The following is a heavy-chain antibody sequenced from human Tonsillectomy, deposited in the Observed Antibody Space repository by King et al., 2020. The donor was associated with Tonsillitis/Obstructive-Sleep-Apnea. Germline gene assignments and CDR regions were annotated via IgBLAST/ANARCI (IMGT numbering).Heavy chain of an antibody. V-gene: IGHV1-46*01. D-gene: IGHD2-2*02. CDR2: INPSGGST. CDR3: ARDFVKVAAAIVWGRYFDS. Sequence: VQLVESGAEVKKPGASVKASCKSSGYTFTSYYMHWVRQAPGQGLEWMGIINPSGGSTSYAQKFQGRVTMTRDTSTSTVYMELSSLRAEHTAVYYCARDFVKVAAAIVWGRYFDSWGEGTLVTVSS. CDR1: GYTFTSYY. J-gene: IGHJ4*02.